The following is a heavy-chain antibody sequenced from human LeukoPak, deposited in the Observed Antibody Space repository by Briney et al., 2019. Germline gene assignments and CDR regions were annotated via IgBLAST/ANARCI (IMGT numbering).Heavy chain of an antibody. CDR3: ATYYYDSSAYAYHWYFDL. V-gene: IGHV4-34*01. D-gene: IGHD3-22*01. CDR2: INRSGTT. Sequence: PSETLSLTCTVYGGSFSGYYWSWIRQPPGKGLEWIGEINRSGTTNYNSSLESRVTISRDTSKNQISLKLTSVTAADTAVYYCATYYYDSSAYAYHWYFDLWGRGTLVTVSS. J-gene: IGHJ2*01. CDR1: GGSFSGYY.